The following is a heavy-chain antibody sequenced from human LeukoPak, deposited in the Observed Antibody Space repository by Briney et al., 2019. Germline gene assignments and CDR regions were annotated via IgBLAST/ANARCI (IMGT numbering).Heavy chain of an antibody. CDR2: ISSSSSYI. J-gene: IGHJ6*03. CDR1: GFTFSSYS. D-gene: IGHD2-2*01. V-gene: IGHV3-21*01. Sequence: PGGSLRLSCAASGFTFSSYSMNWVRQAPGKGLEWVSSISSSSSYIYYADSVKGRFTISRDNAKNSLYLQMNSLRAEDTAVYYCARVRSSTSSGDYYYYYMDVWGKGTTVTISS. CDR3: ARVRSSTSSGDYYYYYMDV.